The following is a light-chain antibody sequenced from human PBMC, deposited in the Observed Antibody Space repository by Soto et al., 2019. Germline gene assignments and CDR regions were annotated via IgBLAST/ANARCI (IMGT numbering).Light chain of an antibody. CDR3: RQYGSSPSYT. V-gene: IGKV3-20*01. Sequence: EIVLTQSPGTLSLSPGERATLSCRASQSVSSSSYLAWYQQKPGQAPRLLLYAASSRATGVPDRFSGSGSARDVTLTIIRLEPEDFAVYYCRQYGSSPSYTFGQGTKLEIK. J-gene: IGKJ2*01. CDR1: QSVSSSSY. CDR2: AAS.